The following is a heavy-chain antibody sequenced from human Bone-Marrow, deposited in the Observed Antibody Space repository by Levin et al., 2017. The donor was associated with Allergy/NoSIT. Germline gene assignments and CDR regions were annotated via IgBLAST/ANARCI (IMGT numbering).Heavy chain of an antibody. V-gene: IGHV3-21*04. D-gene: IGHD3-10*01. CDR2: IRSAGTYI. CDR1: GFSFSTYT. J-gene: IGHJ6*02. CDR3: ARGGGSQKGGLDV. Sequence: ETLSLTCAASGFSFSTYTMHWVRQAPGKGLEWVSSIRSAGTYIHYADSVKGRFTISRDNANNSLSLEMRSLRAEDTALSSCARGGGSQKGGLDVWGQGTTVTVSS.